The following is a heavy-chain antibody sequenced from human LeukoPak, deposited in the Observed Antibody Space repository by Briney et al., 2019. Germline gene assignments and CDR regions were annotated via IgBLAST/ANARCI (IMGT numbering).Heavy chain of an antibody. CDR3: ARGNLEWAAGTRWFDP. V-gene: IGHV4-34*01. CDR2: INHSGST. J-gene: IGHJ5*02. D-gene: IGHD6-13*01. Sequence: SETLSLTCAVYGGSFSGYYWSWIRQPPGKGLEWIGEINHSGSTNYNPSLKSRVTISVDTSKNQFSLKLSSVTAADTAIYYCARGNLEWAAGTRWFDPWGQGTLVTVSS. CDR1: GGSFSGYY.